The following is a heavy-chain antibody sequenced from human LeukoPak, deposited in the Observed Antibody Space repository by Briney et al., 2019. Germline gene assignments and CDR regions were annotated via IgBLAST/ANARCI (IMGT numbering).Heavy chain of an antibody. J-gene: IGHJ3*02. CDR1: GFTFSDYY. V-gene: IGHV3-11*01. CDR2: ISSSGSTI. Sequence: PGGSLRLSCAASGFTFSDYYMSWIRQAPGKGLEWVSYISSSGSTIYYADSVKGRFTISRDNAKSSLYLQMNSLRAEDTAVYYCARDSNWKRAFDIWGQGTMVTVSS. CDR3: ARDSNWKRAFDI. D-gene: IGHD1-20*01.